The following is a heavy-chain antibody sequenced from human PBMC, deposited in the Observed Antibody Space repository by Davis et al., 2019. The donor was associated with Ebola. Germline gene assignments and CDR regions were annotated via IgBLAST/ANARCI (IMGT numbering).Heavy chain of an antibody. J-gene: IGHJ4*02. CDR2: IYSSGST. CDR3: AREASYYNSGWDY. V-gene: IGHV4-4*07. D-gene: IGHD6-19*01. CDR1: GGSISNDY. Sequence: LSCTVSGGSISNDYWSWIRQPAGKGLEWIGRIYSSGSTNYNPSLKSRVTMSVDTSKNQFSLKLTSVTAADTAMYYCAREASYYNSGWDYWGQGTLVTVSS.